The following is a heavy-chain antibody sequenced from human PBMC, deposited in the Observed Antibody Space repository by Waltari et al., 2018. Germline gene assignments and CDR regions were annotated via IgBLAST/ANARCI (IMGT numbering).Heavy chain of an antibody. J-gene: IGHJ3*02. CDR3: ARARSSPIDAFDI. D-gene: IGHD3-9*01. CDR2: INHSGST. V-gene: IGHV4-34*01. CDR1: GGSFSGYY. Sequence: QVQLQQWGAGLLKPSETLSLTCAVYGGSFSGYYWSWIRQPPGKGLEWIGEINHSGSTNYNPSLKSRVTMSVDTSKNQFSLKLSSVTAADTAVYYCARARSSPIDAFDIWGQGTMVTVSS.